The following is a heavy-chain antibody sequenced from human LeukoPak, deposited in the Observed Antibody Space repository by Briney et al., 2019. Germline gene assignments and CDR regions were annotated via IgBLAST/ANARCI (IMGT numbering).Heavy chain of an antibody. V-gene: IGHV1-2*02. CDR1: GYTFTAYH. CDR3: AREMSATVTPFDY. Sequence: ASVKVSCKASGYTFTAYHLHWVRQAPGQGLEWMAWINPNNGGTNYAQKFQGRVTMTRDTSISTAYMELNRLRSDDTAVYYCAREMSATVTPFDYWGQGTLVTVSS. CDR2: INPNNGGT. J-gene: IGHJ4*02. D-gene: IGHD4-17*01.